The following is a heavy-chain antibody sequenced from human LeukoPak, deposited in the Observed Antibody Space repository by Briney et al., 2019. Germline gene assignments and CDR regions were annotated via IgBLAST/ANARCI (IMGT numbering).Heavy chain of an antibody. CDR3: AKDLVTGSLDY. CDR1: GFTFSSYA. V-gene: IGHV3-30*04. Sequence: PGRSLRLSCAASGFTFSSYAMHWVRQAPGKGLEWVAVISYDGSNKYYADSVKGRFTISRDNSKKTLYMQMNRLRAEDTAVYYCAKDLVTGSLDYWGQGTLVTVSP. CDR2: ISYDGSNK. J-gene: IGHJ4*02. D-gene: IGHD3-10*01.